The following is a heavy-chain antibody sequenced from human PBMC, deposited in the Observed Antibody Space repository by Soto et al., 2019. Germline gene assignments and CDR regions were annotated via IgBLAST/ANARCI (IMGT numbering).Heavy chain of an antibody. Sequence: GGSLRLSCAASGFTFEDHGMTWVRQVPGKGLEWVAEINWSGSSTSYADSVKGRFTISRDNAKNSLYLQMNSLRAEDAALYFCARDGGVAVAVDASDIWGQGTMVTVSS. CDR2: INWSGSST. V-gene: IGHV3-20*04. D-gene: IGHD6-19*01. CDR3: ARDGGVAVAVDASDI. J-gene: IGHJ3*02. CDR1: GFTFEDHG.